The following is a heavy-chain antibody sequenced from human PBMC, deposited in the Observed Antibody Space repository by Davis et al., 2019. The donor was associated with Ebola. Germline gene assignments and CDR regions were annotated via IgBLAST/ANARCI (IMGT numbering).Heavy chain of an antibody. CDR3: ARGRRGSGSYLYYYYYMDV. J-gene: IGHJ6*03. CDR2: INHSGST. CDR1: GGSFSGYY. Sequence: PSETLSLTCAVYGGSFSGYYWSWIRQPPGKGLEWIGEINHSGSTNYNPSLKSRVTISVDTSKNQFSLKLSSVTAADTAVYYCARGRRGSGSYLYYYYYMDVWGKGTTVTVSS. V-gene: IGHV4-34*01. D-gene: IGHD3-10*01.